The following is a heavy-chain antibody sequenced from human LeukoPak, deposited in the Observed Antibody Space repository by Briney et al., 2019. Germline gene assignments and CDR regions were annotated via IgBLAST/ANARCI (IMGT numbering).Heavy chain of an antibody. CDR3: ARVSPIGNYDSSDFDY. V-gene: IGHV3-48*02. J-gene: IGHJ4*02. D-gene: IGHD3-22*01. Sequence: PGGSLRLSCAASGFTFSSYSMNWVRQAPGKGLEWVSYISSSRSTIYYADSVKGRFTISRDNAKNSLYLQMNSLGDEDTAVYYCARVSPIGNYDSSDFDYWGQGTLVTVSS. CDR2: ISSSRSTI. CDR1: GFTFSSYS.